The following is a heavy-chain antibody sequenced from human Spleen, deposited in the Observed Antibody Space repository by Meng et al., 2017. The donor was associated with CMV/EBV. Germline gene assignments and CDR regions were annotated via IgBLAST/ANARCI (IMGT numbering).Heavy chain of an antibody. J-gene: IGHJ5*02. CDR1: GGSFSSFY. V-gene: IGHV4-34*01. D-gene: IGHD2-15*01. CDR3: ARGRPDRLVAYCSGGGCSKHWFDP. Sequence: SQTLSLTCAVYGGSFSSFYWSWIRQPPGKGLEWIGEINSSGSTNYNPSLKSRVTSSVDRSKNQFSLRLNSVTAADTAVYYCARGRPDRLVAYCSGGGCSKHWFDPWGQGTRVTVSS. CDR2: INSSGST.